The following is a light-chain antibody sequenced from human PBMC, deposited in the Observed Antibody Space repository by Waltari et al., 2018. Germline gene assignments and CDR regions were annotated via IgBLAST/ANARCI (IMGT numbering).Light chain of an antibody. V-gene: IGKV1-5*03. CDR3: QQYSGLSPYG. CDR2: RAS. CDR1: QSISNW. Sequence: IQMTQSPSTLSASVGDRVTITCRASQSISNWLAWYQQEPGKAPKILVYRASNLEGWLSSRFSGSGSGTEFTLTISRVQPDDIATYYWQQYSGLSPYGFGQGTTLNI. J-gene: IGKJ2*03.